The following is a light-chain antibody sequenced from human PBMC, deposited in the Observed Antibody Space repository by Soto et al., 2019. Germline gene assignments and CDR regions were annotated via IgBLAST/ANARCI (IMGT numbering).Light chain of an antibody. CDR2: TAS. J-gene: IGKJ5*01. CDR3: QQHGQWPIT. V-gene: IGKV1-39*01. Sequence: DIRMHPSPSSLSASGGDAVTITCRASQSISSHLNWYQQKPGKAPNLLMYTASNLQSGVPARFSGSGSGTEFTLTISSLQPEDFATYYCQQHGQWPITFGQGTRLEIK. CDR1: QSISSH.